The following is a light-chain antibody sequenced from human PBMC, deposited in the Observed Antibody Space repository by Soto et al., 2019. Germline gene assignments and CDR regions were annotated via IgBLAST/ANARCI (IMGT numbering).Light chain of an antibody. CDR2: WAS. Sequence: DIVMTQSPDSLAVSLGERATINCKSSQSVLYSSNNKTYLAWYQQKPGQPPKLLIYWASTRESGVPDRFIGSGSGTDFTLTISSLQAEDVAVYYCQQYYSIPLTFGPGPKVDIK. CDR3: QQYYSIPLT. J-gene: IGKJ3*01. V-gene: IGKV4-1*01. CDR1: QSVLYSSNNKTY.